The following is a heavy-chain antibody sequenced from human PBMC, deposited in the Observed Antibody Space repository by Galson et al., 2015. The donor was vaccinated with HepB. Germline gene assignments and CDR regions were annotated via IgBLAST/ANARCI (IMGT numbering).Heavy chain of an antibody. CDR1: GGTFSSHT. J-gene: IGHJ4*02. CDR3: ARQYDTSGYHAY. D-gene: IGHD3-22*01. Sequence: QSGAEVKKPGESLKISCKASGGTFSSHTISWVRQAPGQGLEWMGGIIPMFGSGNYAQKFQGRVTITADESKSTTHMELRSLRSEDTAVYYCARQYDTSGYHAYWGQGTLVTVSS. V-gene: IGHV1-69*01. CDR2: IIPMFGSG.